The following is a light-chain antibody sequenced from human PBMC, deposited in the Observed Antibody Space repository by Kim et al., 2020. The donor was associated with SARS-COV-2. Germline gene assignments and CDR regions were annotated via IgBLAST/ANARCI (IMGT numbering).Light chain of an antibody. CDR1: RGNNTDA. Sequence: ASVRLTCMLSRGNNTDAIAWLQRLPGKGPRYLMRVYSDGRHTKGDGIPDRFSGSSSGSEYYLTISSRQSEDEADYYCQTWRSGIGVFGGGTQLTVL. CDR2: VYSDGRH. J-gene: IGLJ2*01. V-gene: IGLV4-69*01. CDR3: QTWRSGIGV.